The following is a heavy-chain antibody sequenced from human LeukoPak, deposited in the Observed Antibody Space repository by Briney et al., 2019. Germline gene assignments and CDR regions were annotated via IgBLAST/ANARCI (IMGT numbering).Heavy chain of an antibody. D-gene: IGHD3-22*01. V-gene: IGHV1-18*01. CDR1: GYTFTSYG. CDR3: ARDLGYDSSGYYVDY. Sequence: ASVKVSCKASGYTFTSYGISWVRQAPGQGLEWMGWISAYNGNTNYAQKLQGRVTMTTDTSTSTAYMELRSLRSDATAVYYCARDLGYDSSGYYVDYWGQGTLVTVSS. CDR2: ISAYNGNT. J-gene: IGHJ4*01.